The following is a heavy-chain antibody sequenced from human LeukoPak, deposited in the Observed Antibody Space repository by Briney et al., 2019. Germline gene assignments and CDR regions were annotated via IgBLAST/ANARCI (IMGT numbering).Heavy chain of an antibody. D-gene: IGHD5-18*01. Sequence: TGGSLRLSCAASGFTFSSYSMNWVRQAPGKGLEWVSYISSSSSTIYYADSVKGRFTISRDNAKNSLYLQMNSLRAEDTAVYYCASEKGYSYGDNWGQGTLVTVSS. J-gene: IGHJ4*02. CDR1: GFTFSSYS. V-gene: IGHV3-48*01. CDR2: ISSSSSTI. CDR3: ASEKGYSYGDN.